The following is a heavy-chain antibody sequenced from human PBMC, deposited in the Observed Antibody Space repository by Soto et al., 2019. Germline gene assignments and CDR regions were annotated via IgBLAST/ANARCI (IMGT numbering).Heavy chain of an antibody. V-gene: IGHV4-39*01. CDR2: IYYSGTT. CDR1: GGSISSSSYY. D-gene: IGHD6-13*01. Sequence: TLSLTCTVSGGSISSSSYYWGWIRQPPGKGLEWIGRIYYSGTTYYNPSLKSRVTITVDTSKNQFSLGLRSVTAADTAVYYCARRGYGSSCFDPWGQGTLVTVSS. CDR3: ARRGYGSSCFDP. J-gene: IGHJ5*02.